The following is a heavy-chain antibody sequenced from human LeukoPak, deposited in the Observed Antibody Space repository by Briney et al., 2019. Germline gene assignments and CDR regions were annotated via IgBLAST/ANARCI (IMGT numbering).Heavy chain of an antibody. D-gene: IGHD3-10*01. V-gene: IGHV4-59*01. J-gene: IGHJ5*02. CDR2: IYYSGST. Sequence: SETLSLTCTVSGGSISSYYWSWIRQPPGKGLEWIGYIYYSGSTNYNPSLKSRVTISVDTSKNQFSLKLSSVTAADTAVCYCARDRVRWSLKSWGQGTLVTVSS. CDR1: GGSISSYY. CDR3: ARDRVRWSLKS.